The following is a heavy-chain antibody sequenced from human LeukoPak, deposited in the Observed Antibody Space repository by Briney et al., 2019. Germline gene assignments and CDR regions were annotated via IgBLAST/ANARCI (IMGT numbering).Heavy chain of an antibody. D-gene: IGHD3-3*01. J-gene: IGHJ4*02. CDR2: IKQDGSEK. CDR1: GFTFSTYW. V-gene: IGHV3-7*01. CDR3: ARERQNKDFWSGGDY. Sequence: GGSLRLSCAASGFTFSTYWISWVRQAPGKGLEWVANIKQDGSEKYYVDSVKGRFTISRDNAKNSLYLQMNTLRPEDTAVYYCARERQNKDFWSGGDYWGQGTLVTVSS.